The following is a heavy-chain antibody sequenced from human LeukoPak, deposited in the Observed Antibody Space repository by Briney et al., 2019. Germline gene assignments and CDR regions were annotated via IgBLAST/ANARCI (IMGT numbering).Heavy chain of an antibody. CDR2: INHSGST. V-gene: IGHV4-34*01. J-gene: IGHJ4*02. D-gene: IGHD3-10*01. CDR3: ARGTSQFYYYGSAIDY. CDR1: GGSFSGYY. Sequence: SETLSLTCAVYGGSFSGYYWSWIRQPLGKGLEWIGEINHSGSTNYNPSLKSRVTISVDTSKNQFSLKLSSVTAADTAVYYCARGTSQFYYYGSAIDYWGQGTLVTVSS.